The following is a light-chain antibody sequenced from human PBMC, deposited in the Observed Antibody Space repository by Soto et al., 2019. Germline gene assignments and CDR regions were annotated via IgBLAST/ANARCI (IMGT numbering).Light chain of an antibody. V-gene: IGLV3-25*03. J-gene: IGLJ2*01. CDR3: QSADSSGTYHVV. CDR1: ALPKQY. Sequence: SYELTQPPSVSVSPGQTARITCSGDALPKQYAYWYQQKPGQAPVLVIYKDSERPSGIPERFSGSSSGTTVTLTISGVLAEDEADYYCQSADSSGTYHVVFGGGTKVTVL. CDR2: KDS.